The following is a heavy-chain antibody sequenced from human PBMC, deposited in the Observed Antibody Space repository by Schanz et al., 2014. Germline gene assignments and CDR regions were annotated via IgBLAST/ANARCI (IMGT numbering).Heavy chain of an antibody. J-gene: IGHJ4*02. D-gene: IGHD3-3*01. CDR1: GLIFSNYV. V-gene: IGHV3-21*01. CDR3: VRDSFFAFDY. Sequence: VQLVDSGGGLVKPGGSLKLSCAASGLIFSNYVMSWVRQAPGKGLEWVSYVSRSTPDIYYADSVKGRFTMSRDNAKNSVFLQMNSLRAEDTAVYYCVRDSFFAFDYWGQGTLVTVSS. CDR2: VSRSTPDI.